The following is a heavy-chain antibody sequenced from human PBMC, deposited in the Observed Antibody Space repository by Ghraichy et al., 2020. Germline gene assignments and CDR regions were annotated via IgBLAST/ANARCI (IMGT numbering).Heavy chain of an antibody. J-gene: IGHJ4*02. CDR3: ASSTFHCSGGSCYRGYYFDY. CDR2: IIPIFGTA. V-gene: IGHV1-69*13. D-gene: IGHD2-15*01. CDR1: GGTFSSYA. Sequence: SVKVSCKASGGTFSSYAISWVRQAPGQGLEWMGGIIPIFGTANYAQKFQGRVTITADESTSTAYMELSSLRSEDTAVYYCASSTFHCSGGSCYRGYYFDYWGQGTLVTVSS.